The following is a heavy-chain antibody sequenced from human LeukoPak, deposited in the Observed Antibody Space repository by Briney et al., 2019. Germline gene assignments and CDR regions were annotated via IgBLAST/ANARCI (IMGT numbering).Heavy chain of an antibody. CDR1: GFTFSNYD. Sequence: GGSVRLSCAASGFTFSNYDMSWVRQAPGKGLEWVSSISDSGGRTYYADSVKGRFTISRDNSKNTLYLQMTNLRAADTAVYYCAKDLSRAVAADWFDPWDQGSLVTVFS. CDR3: AKDLSRAVAADWFDP. CDR2: ISDSGGRT. V-gene: IGHV3-23*01. D-gene: IGHD6-19*01. J-gene: IGHJ5*02.